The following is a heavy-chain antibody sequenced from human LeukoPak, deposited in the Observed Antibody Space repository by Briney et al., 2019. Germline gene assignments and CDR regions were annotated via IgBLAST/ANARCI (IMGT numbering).Heavy chain of an antibody. D-gene: IGHD2-2*01. V-gene: IGHV4-34*01. CDR3: ARGGYCSSTSCRHWFDP. J-gene: IGHJ5*02. CDR1: GGSFSGYY. CDR2: INHSGSN. Sequence: SEALSLTCAVSGGSFSGYYGSWVRQPPGKGLEWIGEINHSGSNNYNPSLTRRVTISVATSKTQFSLKLSSVTAADPAVYYCARGGYCSSTSCRHWFDPWGQGTLVTVSS.